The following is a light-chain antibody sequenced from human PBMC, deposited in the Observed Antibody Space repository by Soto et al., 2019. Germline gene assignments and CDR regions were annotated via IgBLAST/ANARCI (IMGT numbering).Light chain of an antibody. V-gene: IGLV2-14*01. CDR1: SSDVGGYNY. J-gene: IGLJ1*01. CDR2: EVS. CDR3: SSYTSSSTPYV. Sequence: QSALTQPASVSGSPGQSITISCTGTSSDVGGYNYVSWYQQHPDKAPKLMIYEVSNRTSGVSNRFSGSKSGNTASLTISGLQTEDEADYHCSSYTSSSTPYVFGTGTKVTVL.